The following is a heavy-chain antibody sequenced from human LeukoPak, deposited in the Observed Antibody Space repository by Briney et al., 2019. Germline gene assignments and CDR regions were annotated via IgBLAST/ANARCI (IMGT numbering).Heavy chain of an antibody. D-gene: IGHD1-26*01. CDR1: GFTFSSYG. CDR3: ARVKGATNFDY. Sequence: PGGSLRLSCAASGFTFSSYGMHWVRQAPDKGLEWVAVISYDGSNKYYADSVKGRFTISRDNSKNTLYLQMNSLRAEDTAVYYCARVKGATNFDYWGQGTLVTVSS. CDR2: ISYDGSNK. J-gene: IGHJ4*02. V-gene: IGHV3-30*03.